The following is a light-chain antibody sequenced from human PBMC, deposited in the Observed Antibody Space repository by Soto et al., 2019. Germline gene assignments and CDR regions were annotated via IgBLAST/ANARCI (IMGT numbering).Light chain of an antibody. J-gene: IGKJ4*01. CDR3: QQANSVPLT. V-gene: IGKV1D-12*01. CDR1: QPISSW. Sequence: DIQMTQSPDSVSASVGDTITITCRASQPISSWIAWYQQKPGQAPNLLIYAASRLQSGVPLRFSGSGSGTDFTLTLSSLQPEDFATYYCQQANSVPLTFGGGTRV. CDR2: AAS.